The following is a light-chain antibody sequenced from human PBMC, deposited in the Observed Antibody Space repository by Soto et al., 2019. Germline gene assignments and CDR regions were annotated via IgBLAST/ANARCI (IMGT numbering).Light chain of an antibody. V-gene: IGKV1-39*01. J-gene: IGKJ4*01. CDR2: AAS. CDR3: QQSYSPPALT. CDR1: QSISSY. Sequence: DIQMTQSPSSLSASVGDRVTITCRASQSISSYLNWYQQKPGKAPKLLIYAASSLQSGVPSRFSGSDSGTDFTPTISSLQPEDLAPSYGQQSYSPPALTFGGGPKLEIK.